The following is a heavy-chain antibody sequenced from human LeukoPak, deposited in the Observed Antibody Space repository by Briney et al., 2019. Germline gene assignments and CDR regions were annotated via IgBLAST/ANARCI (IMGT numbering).Heavy chain of an antibody. CDR1: GGSISSNY. CDR3: AGQGYYYTSGRTFDV. Sequence: SETLSLTCTVSGGSISSNYWSWIRQPPGKGLEGIGHIYNNGGTNFNPSLKSRVTISLDTSKKQVSLKLSSVTAADTAVYYCAGQGYYYTSGRTFDVWGQGTMVAVSS. V-gene: IGHV4-59*08. CDR2: IYNNGGT. D-gene: IGHD3-10*01. J-gene: IGHJ3*01.